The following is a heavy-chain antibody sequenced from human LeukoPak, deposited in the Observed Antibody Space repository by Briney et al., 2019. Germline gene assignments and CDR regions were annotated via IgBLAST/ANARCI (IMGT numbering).Heavy chain of an antibody. D-gene: IGHD2-2*01. J-gene: IGHJ4*02. Sequence: PGGSLRLSCAASGFTFSSYWMTWVRQAPGKGLEWVANIKQDGSEKSYVDSVKGRFTISRDNAKNSLYLQMNSLRAEDTAVYYCARGRCSSSSCFPDYWGQGTLVPVSS. CDR3: ARGRCSSSSCFPDY. CDR1: GFTFSSYW. V-gene: IGHV3-7*01. CDR2: IKQDGSEK.